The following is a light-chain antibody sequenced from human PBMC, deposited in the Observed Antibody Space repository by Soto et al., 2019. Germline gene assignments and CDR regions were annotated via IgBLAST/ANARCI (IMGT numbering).Light chain of an antibody. CDR3: MKGSHGPYT. V-gene: IGKV2-30*02. Sequence: DVVLTQSPLSLPVIFGQSASISCRSSQSLVHRDGNTYLNWFLQRPGQSPRRLIYKVSNRDSGVPDRCSGSGSGTDFTLKISRVEADDVGVYYCMKGSHGPYTFGQGTKLEIK. J-gene: IGKJ2*01. CDR1: QSLVHRDGNTY. CDR2: KVS.